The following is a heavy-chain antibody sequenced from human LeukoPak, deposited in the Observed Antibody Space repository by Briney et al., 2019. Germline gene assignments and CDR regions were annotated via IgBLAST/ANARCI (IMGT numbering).Heavy chain of an antibody. CDR2: MYYSGST. J-gene: IGHJ4*02. CDR3: ARQYYDSSGYYPWYFDY. CDR1: GGSFTSSTYY. Sequence: KPSETLSLTCTVSGGSFTSSTYYWRWIRQPPGKGLEWIGSMYYSGSTYYNQSLKSRLIISVDTSTGQFSLKLTSVTAADTAMYYCARQYYDSSGYYPWYFDYWGQGTLVTVSS. D-gene: IGHD3-22*01. V-gene: IGHV4-39*01.